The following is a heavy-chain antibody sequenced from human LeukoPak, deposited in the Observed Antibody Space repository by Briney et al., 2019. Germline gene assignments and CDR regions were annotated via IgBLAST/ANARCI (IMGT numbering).Heavy chain of an antibody. CDR1: GGSISSPY. V-gene: IGHV4-59*11. CDR3: ARVQRPLDGADY. J-gene: IGHJ4*02. Sequence: SETLSLTCSVSGGSISSPYWSWIRQPPGKGLEWIGYIYYSGSTYYNPSLRSRATISVDTSRNLFSLKLSSVTAADTAVYYCARVQRPLDGADYWGQGTLVTVSS. CDR2: IYYSGST. D-gene: IGHD1-1*01.